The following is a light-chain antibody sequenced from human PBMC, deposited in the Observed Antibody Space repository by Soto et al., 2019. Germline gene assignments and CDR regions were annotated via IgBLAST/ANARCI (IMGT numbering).Light chain of an antibody. CDR3: SSYTSSSTLV. J-gene: IGLJ2*01. CDR1: SSDVGGYNY. V-gene: IGLV2-14*03. Sequence: QSVLTQPASVSGSPGQSITISCTGTSSDVGGYNYVSRYQQHPGKAPKLMIYDVSNRPSGVSNRFSGSKSGSTASLTISGLQAEDGADYYCSSYTSSSTLVFGGGTKLTVL. CDR2: DVS.